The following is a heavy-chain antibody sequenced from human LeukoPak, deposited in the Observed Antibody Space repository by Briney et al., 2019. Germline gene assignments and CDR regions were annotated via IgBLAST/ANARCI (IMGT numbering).Heavy chain of an antibody. J-gene: IGHJ4*02. CDR2: ISGSGGST. CDR1: GFTFSSCA. CDR3: ARDNAPLTMNGATSGNDY. Sequence: GGSLRLSCAASGFTFSSCAMSWVRQAPGKGLEWVSAISGSGGSTYYADSVKGRFTISRDNSKNTLYLQMNSLRAEDTAVYYCARDNAPLTMNGATSGNDYWGQGTLVTVSS. V-gene: IGHV3-23*01. D-gene: IGHD3-10*02.